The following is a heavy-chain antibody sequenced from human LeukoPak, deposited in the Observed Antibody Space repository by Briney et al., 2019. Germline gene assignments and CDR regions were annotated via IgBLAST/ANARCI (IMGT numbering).Heavy chain of an antibody. J-gene: IGHJ6*02. CDR3: ARGLLKDYYYYYGMDV. D-gene: IGHD1-26*01. CDR1: GESFSGYY. CDR2: INHSGST. V-gene: IGHV4-34*01. Sequence: PSETLSLTCAVYGESFSGYYWSWIRQPPGKGLEWIGEINHSGSTNYNPSLKSRVTISVDTSKNQFSLKLSSVTAADTAVYYCARGLLKDYYYYYGMDVWGQGTTVTVSS.